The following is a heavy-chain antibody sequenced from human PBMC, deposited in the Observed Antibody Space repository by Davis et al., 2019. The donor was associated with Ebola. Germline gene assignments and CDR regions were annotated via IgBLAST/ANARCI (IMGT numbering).Heavy chain of an antibody. Sequence: ASVKVSCKASGYTFTSYAMHWVRQAPGQRLEWMGWISAYNGNTNYAQKLQGRVTMTTDTSTSTAYMELRSLRSDDTAVYYCARAETTIFGVDYFDYWGQGTLVTVSS. J-gene: IGHJ4*02. CDR2: ISAYNGNT. CDR3: ARAETTIFGVDYFDY. CDR1: GYTFTSYA. V-gene: IGHV1-18*01. D-gene: IGHD3-3*01.